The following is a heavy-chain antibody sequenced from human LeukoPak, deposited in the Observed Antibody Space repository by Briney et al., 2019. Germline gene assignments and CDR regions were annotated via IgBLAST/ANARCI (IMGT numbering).Heavy chain of an antibody. CDR2: ISGSGGST. CDR3: AKYRSEVPAAIDY. J-gene: IGHJ4*02. V-gene: IGHV3-23*01. Sequence: GGSLRLSCAVSGSTFSPGFTFGSYALSWVRQAPGKGLEWVSAISGSGGSTYYADSVKGRFTISRDNSKNTLYLQMNSLRAEDTAVYYCAKYRSEVPAAIDYWGQGTLVTVSS. CDR1: GSTFSPGFTFGSYA. D-gene: IGHD2-2*01.